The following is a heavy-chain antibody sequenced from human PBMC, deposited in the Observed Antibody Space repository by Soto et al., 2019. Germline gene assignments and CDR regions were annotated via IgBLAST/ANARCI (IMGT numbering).Heavy chain of an antibody. CDR3: ARDQECYDYYYGVDV. Sequence: GGSLRLSCAASGFTFSDHYMDWVRQAPGKGLEWVGRTRNKANSYTTEYAASVKGRFTISTDDSKNSLYLQMNSLKTEDTAVYYCARDQECYDYYYGVDVWGQGTTVTVSS. CDR1: GFTFSDHY. J-gene: IGHJ6*02. V-gene: IGHV3-72*01. D-gene: IGHD3-3*01. CDR2: TRNKANSYTT.